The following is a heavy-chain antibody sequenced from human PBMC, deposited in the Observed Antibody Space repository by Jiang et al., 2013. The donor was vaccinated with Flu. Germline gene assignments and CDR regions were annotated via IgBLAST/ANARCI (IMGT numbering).Heavy chain of an antibody. J-gene: IGHJ3*02. CDR2: ISGSGGST. Sequence: GLVQPGGSLRLSCAASGFTFSSYAMSWVRQAPGKGLEWVSAISGSGGSTYYADSVKGRFTISRDNSKNTLYLQMNSLRAEDTAVYYCAKGFGVVVTAIQAFDIWGQGTMVTVSS. CDR1: GFTFSSYA. CDR3: AKGFGVVVTAIQAFDI. V-gene: IGHV3-23*01. D-gene: IGHD2-21*02.